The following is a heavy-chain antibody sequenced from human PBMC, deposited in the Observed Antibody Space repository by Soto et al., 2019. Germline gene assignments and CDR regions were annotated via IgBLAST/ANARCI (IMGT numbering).Heavy chain of an antibody. CDR2: INPNSGGT. D-gene: IGHD6-6*01. Sequence: ASVKVSCKASGYTFTGYYMHWVRQAPGQGLEWMGWINPNSGGTNYAQKFQGWVTMTRDTSISTAYMELSRLRSDDTAVYYCARDRDAAYSSSGVSGIDYWGQGTLVTVSS. J-gene: IGHJ4*02. V-gene: IGHV1-2*04. CDR1: GYTFTGYY. CDR3: ARDRDAAYSSSGVSGIDY.